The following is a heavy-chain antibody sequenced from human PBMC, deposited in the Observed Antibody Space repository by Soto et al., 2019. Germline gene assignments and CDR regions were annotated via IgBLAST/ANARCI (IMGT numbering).Heavy chain of an antibody. Sequence: QVQLVESGGGVVQPGRSLRLSCAASGFTFSSYGMHWVRQAPGKGLEWVELIWYDGSNRYYADSVKGRFTISRDNSKNTLYLQMTSLRAEDTAVYYCAKDWFAGYGMDVWGQGTTVTVSS. V-gene: IGHV3-33*06. CDR3: AKDWFAGYGMDV. CDR2: IWYDGSNR. D-gene: IGHD3-10*01. J-gene: IGHJ6*02. CDR1: GFTFSSYG.